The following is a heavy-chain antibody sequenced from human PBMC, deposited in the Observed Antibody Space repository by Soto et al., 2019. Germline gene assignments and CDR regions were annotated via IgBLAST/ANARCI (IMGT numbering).Heavy chain of an antibody. CDR1: GYIFSSYV. V-gene: IGHV1-3*01. CDR3: ARSFFVLVAATPDY. D-gene: IGHD2-2*01. Sequence: ASVKVSCKASGYIFSSYVMHWVRQAPGQRLEWMGWINAGNGNTKYSQKFQGRVTFTRDTSARTAYMEVSSLGPEDTALYYCARSFFVLVAATPDYWGQGTQVTVSS. J-gene: IGHJ4*02. CDR2: INAGNGNT.